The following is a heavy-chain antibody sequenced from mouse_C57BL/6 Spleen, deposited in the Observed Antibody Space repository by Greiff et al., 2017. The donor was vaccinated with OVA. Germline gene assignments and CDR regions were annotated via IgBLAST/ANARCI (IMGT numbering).Heavy chain of an antibody. J-gene: IGHJ4*01. CDR2: IHPNSGST. V-gene: IGHV1-64*01. CDR3: ASYYGSNYAMDY. CDR1: GYTFTSYW. Sequence: QVQLQQPGAELVKPGASVKLSCKASGYTFTSYWMHWVKQRPGQGLEWIGMIHPNSGSTNYNEKFKSKATLTVDKSSSTAYMQLSSLTSEDSAVYCCASYYGSNYAMDYWGQGTSVTVSS. D-gene: IGHD1-1*01.